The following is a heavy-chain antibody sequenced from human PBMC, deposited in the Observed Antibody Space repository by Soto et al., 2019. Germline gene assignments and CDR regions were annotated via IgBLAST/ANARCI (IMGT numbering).Heavy chain of an antibody. V-gene: IGHV1-69*01. CDR2: INPVFQTA. Sequence: QEQLVQSGAEVKKPGSSVKVSCKASGGLFSSYPISWVRQVPGQGLEWMGGINPVFQTANYSQRFQGRVTIAADESTNTAYMELSSLRSEDTAIYYCVRGGSGYTWFNEFWGQGTLVTVSS. CDR3: VRGGSGYTWFNEF. J-gene: IGHJ4*02. D-gene: IGHD3-22*01. CDR1: GGLFSSYP.